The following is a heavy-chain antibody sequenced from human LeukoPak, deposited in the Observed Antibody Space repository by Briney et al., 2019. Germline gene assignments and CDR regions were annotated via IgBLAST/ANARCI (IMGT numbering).Heavy chain of an antibody. D-gene: IGHD3-22*01. CDR1: GGTYSSYA. CDR2: IIPILGIA. J-gene: IGHJ4*02. Sequence: ASVKVSCKASGGTYSSYAISWVRQAPGQGLEWMGRIIPILGIANYAQKFQGRVTITADKSTSTAYMELSSLRSEDTAVYYCARDRSYYDSSGYYAMPFDYWGQGTLVTVSS. CDR3: ARDRSYYDSSGYYAMPFDY. V-gene: IGHV1-69*04.